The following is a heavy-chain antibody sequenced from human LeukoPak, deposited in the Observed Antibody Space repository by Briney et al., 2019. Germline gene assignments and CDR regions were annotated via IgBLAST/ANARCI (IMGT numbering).Heavy chain of an antibody. D-gene: IGHD5-18*01. CDR2: ISGSGGST. V-gene: IGHV3-23*01. J-gene: IGHJ4*02. Sequence: GGSLRLSCAASGFISSDSWMSWVRQAPGKGLEWVSAISGSGGSTYYADSVKGRFTISRDNSKNTLYLQMNSLRAEDTAVYYCAKRIQSAMATGYWGQGTLVTVSS. CDR1: GFISSDSW. CDR3: AKRIQSAMATGY.